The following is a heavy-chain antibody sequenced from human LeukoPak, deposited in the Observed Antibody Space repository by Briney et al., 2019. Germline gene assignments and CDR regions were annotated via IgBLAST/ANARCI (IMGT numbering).Heavy chain of an antibody. Sequence: ASVKVSCKASGYTFTSYDINWVRQATGQGLEWMGWMNPNSGNTGYAQKFQGRVTMTRNTSISTAYMELSSLRSEDTAVYYCARNIWFGEPIDYWGQGTLVTVSS. D-gene: IGHD3-10*01. J-gene: IGHJ4*02. CDR1: GYTFTSYD. CDR2: MNPNSGNT. CDR3: ARNIWFGEPIDY. V-gene: IGHV1-8*01.